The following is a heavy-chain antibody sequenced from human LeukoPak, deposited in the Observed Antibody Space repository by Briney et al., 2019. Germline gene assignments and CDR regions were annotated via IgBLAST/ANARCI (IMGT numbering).Heavy chain of an antibody. Sequence: PGGSLRLSCAASGFTFSTYSMNWVRQAPGTGLEWVSSISSSSNYIDYADSMKGRFTISRDNAKNSLYLQMNSLRAEDTAVYYCARTEGRNYPFEYWGQGTLVTVSS. CDR3: ARTEGRNYPFEY. D-gene: IGHD1-7*01. J-gene: IGHJ4*02. CDR2: ISSSSNYI. V-gene: IGHV3-21*01. CDR1: GFTFSTYS.